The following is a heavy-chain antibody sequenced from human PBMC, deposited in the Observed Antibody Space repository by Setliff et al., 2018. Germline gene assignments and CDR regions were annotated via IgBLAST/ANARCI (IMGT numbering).Heavy chain of an antibody. V-gene: IGHV2-5*02. CDR1: GFSLSAASVG. J-gene: IGHJ4*02. CDR2: IYGDGDM. D-gene: IGHD3-10*01. CDR3: VHNMGRVWDY. Sequence: SGPTLVNPTQTLTLTCSFSGFSLSAASVGVGWIRQPPGRALEWLALIYGDGDMRHNSSLKSRLNIARDTSENHVVLTMTNVDPADTGTYYCVHNMGRVWDYWGQGTLVTVSS.